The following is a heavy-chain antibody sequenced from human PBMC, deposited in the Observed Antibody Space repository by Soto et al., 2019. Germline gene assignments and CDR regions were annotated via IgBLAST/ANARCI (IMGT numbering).Heavy chain of an antibody. CDR2: IYYSGST. V-gene: IGHV4-31*03. D-gene: IGHD2-15*01. CDR1: GGSISSGGYY. J-gene: IGHJ5*02. Sequence: QVQLQESGPGLVKPSQTLSLTCTVSGGSISSGGYYWSWIRQHPGKGLEWIGYIYYSGSTYYNPSLKSRVTISVDTSKNQFSLKLSSVTAADTAVYYCARLRRAYCSGGSCYKNWFDPWGQGTLVTVSS. CDR3: ARLRRAYCSGGSCYKNWFDP.